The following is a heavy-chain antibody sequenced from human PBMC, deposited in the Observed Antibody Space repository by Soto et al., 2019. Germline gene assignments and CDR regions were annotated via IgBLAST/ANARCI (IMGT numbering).Heavy chain of an antibody. CDR3: AHGYSSGWYRGPFDY. D-gene: IGHD6-19*01. V-gene: IGHV2-5*02. CDR1: GFSLSTSGVG. Sequence: QITLKESGPTLVKPTQTLTLTCTFSGFSLSTSGVGVGWIRQPPGKALEWLALIYWDDDKRYSPSLKSRLTITKATSKNQVLRTMTNMDPVDTATYYCAHGYSSGWYRGPFDYWGQGTLVTVSS. J-gene: IGHJ4*02. CDR2: IYWDDDK.